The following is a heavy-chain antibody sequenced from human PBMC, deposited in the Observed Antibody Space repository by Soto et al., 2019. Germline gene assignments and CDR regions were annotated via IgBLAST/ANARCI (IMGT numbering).Heavy chain of an antibody. CDR1: GITFSSYS. CDR3: VGDQDDHTPMVHGNY. V-gene: IGHV3-48*02. J-gene: IGHJ4*02. D-gene: IGHD5-18*01. Sequence: EVQLVESGGGLVQPGESLRLSCTASGITFSSYSMNWVRQAPGKGLEWLSYISSSKTTYADSVKGRFTISRDNAKNTVYLHMNSLREEDTAVYYCVGDQDDHTPMVHGNYWGRGTPVTVSS. CDR2: ISSSKTT.